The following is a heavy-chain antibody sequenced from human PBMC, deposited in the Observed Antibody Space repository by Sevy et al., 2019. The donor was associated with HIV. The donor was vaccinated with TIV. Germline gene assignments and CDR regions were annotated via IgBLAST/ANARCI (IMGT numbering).Heavy chain of an antibody. D-gene: IGHD3-16*01. Sequence: GGSLRLSCAASIFTFNIYGMKWVRQAPGKGLEWVAYMGEDGLPTYYADSVNGLFTIPRDSSKNTLYLQMNSLRIEDAALYYCTRETTYYDASGPVPGDIWGQGTMVTVSS. V-gene: IGHV3-30*02. CDR2: MGEDGLPT. CDR1: IFTFNIYG. J-gene: IGHJ3*02. CDR3: TRETTYYDASGPVPGDI.